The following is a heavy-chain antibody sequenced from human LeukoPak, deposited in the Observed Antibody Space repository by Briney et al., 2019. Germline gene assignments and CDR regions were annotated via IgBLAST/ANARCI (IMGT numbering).Heavy chain of an antibody. CDR3: ARRSSGWYQDY. J-gene: IGHJ4*02. D-gene: IGHD6-19*01. CDR2: IYPGDSDT. Sequence: RGETLKISCKGSGYSFTSYWIGWVRQMPGKGLEWRGIIYPGDSDTRYSPSFQGQVTISADKSTSTAYLQWSSLKASDTAMYYCARRSSGWYQDYWGQGTLVTVSS. V-gene: IGHV5-51*01. CDR1: GYSFTSYW.